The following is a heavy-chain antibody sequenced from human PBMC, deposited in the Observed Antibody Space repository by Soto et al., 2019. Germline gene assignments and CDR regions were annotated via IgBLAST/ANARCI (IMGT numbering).Heavy chain of an antibody. J-gene: IGHJ4*02. CDR1: GYTFTSYY. D-gene: IGHD5-18*01. CDR2: INPSGGST. Sequence: AASVKVSCKASGYTFTSYYMHWVRQAPGQGLEWMGIINPSGGSTSYAQKFQGRVTMTRDTSTSTVYMELSSLRSEDTAVYYCARDRPSVDTAMDSKFDYWGQGTLVTVSS. CDR3: ARDRPSVDTAMDSKFDY. V-gene: IGHV1-46*01.